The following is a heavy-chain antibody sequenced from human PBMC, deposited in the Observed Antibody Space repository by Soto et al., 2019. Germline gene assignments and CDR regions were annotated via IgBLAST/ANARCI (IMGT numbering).Heavy chain of an antibody. J-gene: IGHJ6*02. CDR1: GFTFSSYG. D-gene: IGHD1-7*01. CDR2: VSGSGGST. Sequence: EVQLLESGGDLVQPGGSLTLSCAAAGFTFSSYGMSWVRQAPGKGLEWVSAVSGSGGSTYYADSVKGRFTISRDNSKNTLYLQMNSLRAEDTAVYYCAKGLELSPYYYGMDVWGQGTTVTVSS. CDR3: AKGLELSPYYYGMDV. V-gene: IGHV3-23*01.